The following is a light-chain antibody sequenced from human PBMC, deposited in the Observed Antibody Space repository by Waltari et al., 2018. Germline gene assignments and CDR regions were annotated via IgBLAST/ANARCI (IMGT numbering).Light chain of an antibody. V-gene: IGKV1-12*01. CDR2: ASS. J-gene: IGKJ5*01. Sequence: DIPMTQSPSSVSASVGDRVSITCRASQGVSNWLAWYQQEPGKAPKLLVYASSSVQSGVPSRFSGSESGTDFTLTIISLQPEDFATYYCQQANSFPITFGEGTRLEIK. CDR3: QQANSFPIT. CDR1: QGVSNW.